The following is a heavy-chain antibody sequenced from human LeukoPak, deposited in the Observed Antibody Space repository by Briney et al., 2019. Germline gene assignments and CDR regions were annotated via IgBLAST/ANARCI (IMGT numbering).Heavy chain of an antibody. J-gene: IGHJ4*02. CDR2: IFTGGSA. D-gene: IGHD3-22*01. CDR3: ARVDYDSSGHFDY. Sequence: SETLSLTCTVSGGSISSYYRSWIRQPAGKGLEWIGRIFTGGSANYNPSLKSRVTMSVDTSKNQISLNLSSVTAADTAVYYCARVDYDSSGHFDYWGQGTLVTVSS. V-gene: IGHV4-4*07. CDR1: GGSISSYY.